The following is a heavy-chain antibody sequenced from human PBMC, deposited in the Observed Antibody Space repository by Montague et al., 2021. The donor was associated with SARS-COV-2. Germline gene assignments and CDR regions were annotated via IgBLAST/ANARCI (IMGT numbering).Heavy chain of an antibody. V-gene: IGHV4-59*01. CDR1: GDSISSEY. D-gene: IGHD3-10*01. CDR3: SREISGPEYFDY. Sequence: SETLSLTCTVSGDSISSEYWNWLRQPPAGGLEWCRYIYYIGSTNYNPSLESRVTISADTSKNHFSLKLVSVTAADTAAYYCSREISGPEYFDYWGQGTLVTVSS. CDR2: IYYIGST. J-gene: IGHJ4*02.